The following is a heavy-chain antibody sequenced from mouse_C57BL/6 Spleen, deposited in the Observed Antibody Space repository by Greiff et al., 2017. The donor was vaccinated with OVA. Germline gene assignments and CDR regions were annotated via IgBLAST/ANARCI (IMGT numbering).Heavy chain of an antibody. CDR2: IHPNSGST. J-gene: IGHJ3*01. CDR3: ARDGKGAWFAY. Sequence: QVHVKQPGAELVKPGASVKLSCKASGYTFTSYWMHWVKQRPGQGLEWIGMIHPNSGSTNYNEKFKSKATLTVDKSSSTAYMQLSSLTSEDSAVYYCARDGKGAWFAYWGQGTLVTVSA. V-gene: IGHV1-64*01. CDR1: GYTFTSYW. D-gene: IGHD2-1*01.